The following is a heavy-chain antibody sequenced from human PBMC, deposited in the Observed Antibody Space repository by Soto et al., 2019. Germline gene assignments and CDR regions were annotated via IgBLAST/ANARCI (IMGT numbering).Heavy chain of an antibody. V-gene: IGHV1-2*04. CDR3: ARTAEYPITIFNYYGMDV. CDR1: GYTFTGYY. CDR2: INPNSGGT. Sequence: ASVKVSCKASGYTFTGYYMHWVRQAPGQGLEWMGWINPNSGGTNYAQKFQGWVTMTRDTSISTAYMELSRLRSDDTAVYYCARTAEYPITIFNYYGMDVWGQGTTVTVSS. J-gene: IGHJ6*02. D-gene: IGHD3-3*01.